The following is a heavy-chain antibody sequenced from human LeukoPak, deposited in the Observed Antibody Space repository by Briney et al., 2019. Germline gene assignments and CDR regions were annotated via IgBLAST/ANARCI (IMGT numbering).Heavy chain of an antibody. V-gene: IGHV1-69*13. CDR3: ARLGPGGMATITN. Sequence: SVKVSCKASGGTFSSYAISWVRQAPGQGLGWMGGIIPIFGTANYAQKFQGRVTITADESTSTAYMELSSLRSEDTAVYYCARLGPGGMATITNWGQGTLVTVSS. J-gene: IGHJ4*02. CDR2: IIPIFGTA. D-gene: IGHD5-24*01. CDR1: GGTFSSYA.